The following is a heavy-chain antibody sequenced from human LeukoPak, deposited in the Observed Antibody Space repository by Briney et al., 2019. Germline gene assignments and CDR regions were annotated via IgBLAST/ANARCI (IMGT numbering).Heavy chain of an antibody. CDR1: GYSLTSYW. CDR3: ARHEGYRYGYQRSYYYYMDV. V-gene: IGHV5-51*01. Sequence: GESLKISCKGSGYSLTSYWIGWVRQMPGKGLEWMGIIYPGDSDTRYSPSFQGQVTISADKSISTAYLQWSSLKASDTAMYYCARHEGYRYGYQRSYYYYMDVWGKGTTVTVSS. D-gene: IGHD5-18*01. J-gene: IGHJ6*03. CDR2: IYPGDSDT.